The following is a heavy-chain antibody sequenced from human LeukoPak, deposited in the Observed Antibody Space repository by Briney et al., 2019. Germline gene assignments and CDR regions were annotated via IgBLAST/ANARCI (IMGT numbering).Heavy chain of an antibody. J-gene: IGHJ6*02. D-gene: IGHD2-15*01. CDR2: IFPGDSDT. V-gene: IGHV5-51*01. Sequence: GESLKISCKGSGYSFTSYWIGWVRQMPGKGLEWMGIIFPGDSDTRYSPSFQGQVTISADKSISTAYLQWSSLKASDTAMYYCARGLGGYCSGGRCYPYYGMDVWGQGTTVTVS. CDR1: GYSFTSYW. CDR3: ARGLGGYCSGGRCYPYYGMDV.